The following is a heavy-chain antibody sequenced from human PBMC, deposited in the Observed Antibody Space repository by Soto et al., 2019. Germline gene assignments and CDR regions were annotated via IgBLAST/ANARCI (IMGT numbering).Heavy chain of an antibody. CDR3: AREISSSWYFDY. CDR1: GFTFSSYA. CDR2: ISYDGSNK. D-gene: IGHD6-13*01. V-gene: IGHV3-30*04. Sequence: GGSLRLSCAASGFTFSSYAMHWVRQAPGKGLEWVAVISYDGSNKYYADSVKGRFTISRDNSKNTLYLQMNSLRAEDTAVYYCAREISSSWYFDYWGQGTLVTVSS. J-gene: IGHJ4*02.